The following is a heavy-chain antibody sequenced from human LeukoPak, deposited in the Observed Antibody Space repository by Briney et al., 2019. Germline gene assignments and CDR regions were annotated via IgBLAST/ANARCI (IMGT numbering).Heavy chain of an antibody. J-gene: IGHJ4*02. Sequence: SETLSLTCTVSGGSISSSSYYWGWIRQPPGRGLERIGSIYHSGSTYYNPSLKSRVTISVGTSKNQFSLKLSSVTAADTAVYYCARLYSYGYLDYWGQGTLVTVSS. CDR1: GGSISSSSYY. V-gene: IGHV4-39*07. D-gene: IGHD5-18*01. CDR2: IYHSGST. CDR3: ARLYSYGYLDY.